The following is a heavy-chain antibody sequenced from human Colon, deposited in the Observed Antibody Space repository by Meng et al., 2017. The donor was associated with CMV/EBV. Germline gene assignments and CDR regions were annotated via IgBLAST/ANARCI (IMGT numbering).Heavy chain of an antibody. D-gene: IGHD3-22*01. CDR1: GYTFTDYF. CDR3: ARGRNYHDSNRKGLDY. CDR2: INPNSGGT. V-gene: IGHV1-2*02. Sequence: QGTRVTSGSEGQTPGALVKVSCKASGYTFTDYFMHWLRQAPGQGLEWMGWINPNSGGTNYGRKFQGRVTMTRDTSISTAYMELSRPRSDDTATYYCARGRNYHDSNRKGLDYWGQGTLVTVSS. J-gene: IGHJ4*02.